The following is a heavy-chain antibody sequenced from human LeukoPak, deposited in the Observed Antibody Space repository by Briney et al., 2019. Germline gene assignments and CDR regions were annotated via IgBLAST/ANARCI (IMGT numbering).Heavy chain of an antibody. D-gene: IGHD3-10*01. CDR3: ARAPRWRFGELGY. CDR2: INHSGST. V-gene: IGHV4-34*01. J-gene: IGHJ4*02. Sequence: SESLSLTWAVYGGSFSGYSGSWIRPPPGKGLEWVGEINHSGSTNYNPSLKSRDTISVNTYKNQFSLKLSSVTAADTAVYYCARAPRWRFGELGYWGQGTLVTVSS. CDR1: GGSFSGYS.